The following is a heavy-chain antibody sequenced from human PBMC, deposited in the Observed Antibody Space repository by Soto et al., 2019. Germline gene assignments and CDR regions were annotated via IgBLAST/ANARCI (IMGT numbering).Heavy chain of an antibody. CDR1: GYTFTSSA. CDR3: AADQPDFWSGYYPGYCYGMDV. J-gene: IGHJ6*02. V-gene: IGHV1-58*01. Sequence: SVKVSCKASGYTFTSSAVQWVRQARGQRLEWIGWIVVGSGNTNYAQKFQERVTITRDMSTSTAYMELSSLRSEDTAVYYCAADQPDFWSGYYPGYCYGMDVWGQGTTVTVSS. CDR2: IVVGSGNT. D-gene: IGHD3-3*01.